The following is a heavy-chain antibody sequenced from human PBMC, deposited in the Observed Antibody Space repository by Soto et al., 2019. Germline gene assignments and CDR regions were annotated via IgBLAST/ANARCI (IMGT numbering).Heavy chain of an antibody. D-gene: IGHD6-19*01. CDR3: AHKEAVFGRGDFDY. CDR2: IYWDDDK. J-gene: IGHJ4*02. CDR1: GFSVSTSGVE. V-gene: IGHV2-5*02. Sequence: QITLKESGPTLVKPTQTLTLTCTFSGFSVSTSGVEVGWIRQPPGKALEWLALIYWDDDKHYSPSLKNTRTTTKDTSNNQVVLTMTDVDPVDTATYYCAHKEAVFGRGDFDYWGQGTLVTVSS.